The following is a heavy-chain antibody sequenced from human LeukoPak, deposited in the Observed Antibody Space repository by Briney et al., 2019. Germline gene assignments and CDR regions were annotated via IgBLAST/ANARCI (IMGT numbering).Heavy chain of an antibody. D-gene: IGHD2-2*01. CDR3: ARYCSSTSCYNWFDP. V-gene: IGHV4-4*07. CDR2: IYTSGST. CDR1: GGSISSYY. J-gene: IGHJ5*02. Sequence: SETLSLTCTVSGGSISSYYWSWIRQPAGKGLEWIGRIYTSGSTNYNPSLKSRVTMSVDTSKNQFSLKLSSVTALDTAVYYCARYCSSTSCYNWFDPWGQGTLVTVSS.